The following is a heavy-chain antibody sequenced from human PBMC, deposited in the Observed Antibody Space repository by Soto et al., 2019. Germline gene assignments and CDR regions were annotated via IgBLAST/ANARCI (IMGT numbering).Heavy chain of an antibody. CDR1: GFTFSSYG. Sequence: QVQLVESGGGVVQPGRSLRLSCAASGFTFSSYGMHWVRQAPGKGLEWVAVISYDGSNKYYADSVKGRFTISRDNSKNTLYLKMNSLRAEDTAVYYCAIYSSGWYALDYWGQGTLVTVSS. CDR2: ISYDGSNK. V-gene: IGHV3-30*03. J-gene: IGHJ4*02. CDR3: AIYSSGWYALDY. D-gene: IGHD6-19*01.